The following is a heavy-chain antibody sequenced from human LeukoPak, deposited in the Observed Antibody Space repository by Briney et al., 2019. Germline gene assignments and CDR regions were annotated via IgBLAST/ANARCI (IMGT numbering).Heavy chain of an antibody. Sequence: TGGSLRLSCAASGFTFSSYSMNWVRQAPGKGLEWVSSISSSSSYIYYADSVKGRFTISRDNAKNSLYLQMNSLRAEDTAVYYCARDLQVTIFGVVSTPYMDVWGKGTTVTVSS. D-gene: IGHD3-3*01. V-gene: IGHV3-21*01. CDR3: ARDLQVTIFGVVSTPYMDV. J-gene: IGHJ6*03. CDR2: ISSSSSYI. CDR1: GFTFSSYS.